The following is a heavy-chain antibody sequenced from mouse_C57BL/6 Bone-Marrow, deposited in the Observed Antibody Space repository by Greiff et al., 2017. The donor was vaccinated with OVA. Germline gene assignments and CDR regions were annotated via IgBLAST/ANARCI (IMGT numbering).Heavy chain of an antibody. CDR3: ARRIYYPWYFDV. CDR2: ISSGSSTI. J-gene: IGHJ1*03. Sequence: EVMLVESGGGLVKPGGSLKLSCAASGFTFSDYGMHWVRQAPEKGLEWVAYISSGSSTIYYADTVKGRSTLARDNAKNTLFLQMTSLRSEDTAMYYCARRIYYPWYFDVWGTGTTVTVSS. V-gene: IGHV5-17*01. CDR1: GFTFSDYG. D-gene: IGHD2-1*01.